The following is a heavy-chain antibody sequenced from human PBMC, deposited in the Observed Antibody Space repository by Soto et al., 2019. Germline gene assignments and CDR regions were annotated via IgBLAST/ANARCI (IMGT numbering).Heavy chain of an antibody. CDR2: ISAYNGNT. Sequence: ASVKVSCKASGYTFTSYGISWVLQAPGQGLEWMGWISAYNGNTNYAQKLQGRVTMTTDTSTSTAYMELRSLRSDDTAVYYCARDYYDFWSGYYLFDYWGQGTLVTVSS. D-gene: IGHD3-3*01. CDR1: GYTFTSYG. V-gene: IGHV1-18*01. CDR3: ARDYYDFWSGYYLFDY. J-gene: IGHJ4*02.